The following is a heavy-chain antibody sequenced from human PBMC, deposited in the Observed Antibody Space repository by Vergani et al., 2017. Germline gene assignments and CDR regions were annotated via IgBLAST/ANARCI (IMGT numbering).Heavy chain of an antibody. J-gene: IGHJ4*02. D-gene: IGHD2-2*02. V-gene: IGHV3-21*02. CDR1: GFSFSSYS. CDR3: ARDPKRTEYCSSTSCYTGFDY. CDR2: ISGSSSYV. Sequence: EVQLVESGGGLVKPGGSLRLSCAASGFSFSSYSMNWVRQAPGKGLEWVASISGSSSYVFYRDSVEGRFTITRDNAKKSVYLQMNSLRAEDTAMYFCARDPKRTEYCSSTSCYTGFDYWGQGTLVTVSS.